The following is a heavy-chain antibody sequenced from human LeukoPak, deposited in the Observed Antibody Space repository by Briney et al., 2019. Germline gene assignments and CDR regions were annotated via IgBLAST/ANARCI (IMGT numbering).Heavy chain of an antibody. J-gene: IGHJ4*02. V-gene: IGHV1-2*02. CDR3: ARLYYYDSSSHFGY. CDR2: INPNSGGT. Sequence: ASVKVSCKASGYTCTGYYMHWVRQAPGQGLEWMGWINPNSGGTNYAQKFQGRVTMTRDTSISTAYMELSRLRSDDTAVYYCARLYYYDSSSHFGYWGQGTLVTVSS. CDR1: GYTCTGYY. D-gene: IGHD3-22*01.